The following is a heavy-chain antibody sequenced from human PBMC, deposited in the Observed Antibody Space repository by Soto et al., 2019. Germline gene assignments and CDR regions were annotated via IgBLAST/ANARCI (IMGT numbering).Heavy chain of an antibody. Sequence: PGGSLRLSCAASGFTFSSYGMHWVRQAPGKGLEWVAVIWYDGSNKYYADSVKGRFTISRDNSKNTLYLQMNSQRAEDTAVYYCARARIAARPHYYYYGMDVWGQGTTVTVSS. CDR1: GFTFSSYG. D-gene: IGHD6-6*01. CDR2: IWYDGSNK. V-gene: IGHV3-33*01. J-gene: IGHJ6*02. CDR3: ARARIAARPHYYYYGMDV.